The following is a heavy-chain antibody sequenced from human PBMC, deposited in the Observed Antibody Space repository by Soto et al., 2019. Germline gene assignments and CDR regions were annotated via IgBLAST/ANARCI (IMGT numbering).Heavy chain of an antibody. J-gene: IGHJ4*02. CDR3: ASFEVIGIYFDS. CDR2: MYYSGTT. Sequence: SETMSLTCTVSGGSISSYYWSWIRQSPGKGLEWIGYMYYSGTTNYNPSLKSRVTISVDTSKNQFSLNLSSVTAADTAVYYCASFEVIGIYFDSWGQGTMVTVS. V-gene: IGHV4-59*01. D-gene: IGHD1-1*01. CDR1: GGSISSYY.